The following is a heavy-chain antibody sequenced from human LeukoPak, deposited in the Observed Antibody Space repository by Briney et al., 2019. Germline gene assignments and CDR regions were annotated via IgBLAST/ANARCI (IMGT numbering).Heavy chain of an antibody. Sequence: PSETLSLTCTGSGGSISSYYWSWIRQPPGKGLEWIGYIYYSGSTNYNPSLKSRVTISVDTSKNQFSPKLSSVTAADTAVYYCAREGKGRGARGFFDYWGQGTLVTVSS. CDR2: IYYSGST. J-gene: IGHJ4*02. D-gene: IGHD3-10*01. CDR1: GGSISSYY. CDR3: AREGKGRGARGFFDY. V-gene: IGHV4-59*01.